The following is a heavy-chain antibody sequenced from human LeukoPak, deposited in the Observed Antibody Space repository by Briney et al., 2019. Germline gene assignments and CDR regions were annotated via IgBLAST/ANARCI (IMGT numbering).Heavy chain of an antibody. Sequence: GESLKISCKGSGYSFTSYWIGWVRQMPGKGLEWMGIIYPGDSDTRYSPSFQGQVTISADKSISTAYLQWSSLKASDTAMYYCARGVVHTTLAPTSIDCWGQGTLVTVSS. CDR1: GYSFTSYW. D-gene: IGHD3-22*01. CDR3: ARGVVHTTLAPTSIDC. V-gene: IGHV5-51*01. CDR2: IYPGDSDT. J-gene: IGHJ4*02.